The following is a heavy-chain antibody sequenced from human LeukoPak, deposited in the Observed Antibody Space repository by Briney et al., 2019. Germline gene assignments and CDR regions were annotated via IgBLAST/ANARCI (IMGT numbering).Heavy chain of an antibody. J-gene: IGHJ4*02. CDR2: IYPGDSDT. D-gene: IGHD6-6*01. Sequence: GESLKISCKGSGYSFTTYWIGWVRQMPGKGLEWMGIIYPGDSDTKYSPSFQGQVTISADKSITTTYLQWSSLNASDTAIYYCARRSSIATRLFDFWGQGTLVTVSS. CDR3: ARRSSIATRLFDF. V-gene: IGHV5-51*01. CDR1: GYSFTTYW.